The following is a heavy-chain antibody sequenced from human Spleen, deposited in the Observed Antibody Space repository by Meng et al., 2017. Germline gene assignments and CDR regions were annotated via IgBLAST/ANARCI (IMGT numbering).Heavy chain of an antibody. CDR3: ARDGVVGAVNWFDP. J-gene: IGHJ5*02. V-gene: IGHV4-4*02. D-gene: IGHD1-26*01. CDR2: IYNSGST. CDR1: GGAISSSNW. Sequence: QVQLPAWGSGRGTPSGTLAPTCAVSGGAISSSNWWSWVRQPPGKGLEWIGEIYNSGSTNYNPSLTSRVTISVDKSKNQFSLKLSSVTAADTAVYYCARDGVVGAVNWFDPWGQGTLVTVSS.